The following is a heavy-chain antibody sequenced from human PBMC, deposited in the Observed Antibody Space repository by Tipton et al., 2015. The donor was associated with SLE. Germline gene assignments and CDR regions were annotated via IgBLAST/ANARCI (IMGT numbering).Heavy chain of an antibody. V-gene: IGHV4-39*01. CDR3: ARHRQYSSKASSYYGMDV. CDR2: IYYSGST. CDR1: SGSISSSSYY. D-gene: IGHD6-19*01. J-gene: IGHJ6*02. Sequence: TLSLTCTVSSGSISSSSYYWGWIRQPPGKGLEWIGSIYYSGSTYYNPSLKSRVTISVDTSKNQFSLKLSSVTAADTAVYYCARHRQYSSKASSYYGMDVWGQGTTVTVSS.